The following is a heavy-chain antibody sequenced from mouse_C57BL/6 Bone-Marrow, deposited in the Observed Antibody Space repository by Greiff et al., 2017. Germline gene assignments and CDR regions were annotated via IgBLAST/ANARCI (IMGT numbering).Heavy chain of an antibody. V-gene: IGHV3-1*01. CDR3: ARGDYYGSSWFAY. D-gene: IGHD1-1*01. Sequence: ESGPGMVKPSQSLSLTCTVTGYSITSGYDWHWIRHFPGNKLEWMGYISYSGSTKYNPSLKSRISITHDTSKNHFFLKLNSVTTEDTATYYCARGDYYGSSWFAYWGQGTLVTVSA. J-gene: IGHJ3*01. CDR1: GYSITSGYD. CDR2: ISYSGST.